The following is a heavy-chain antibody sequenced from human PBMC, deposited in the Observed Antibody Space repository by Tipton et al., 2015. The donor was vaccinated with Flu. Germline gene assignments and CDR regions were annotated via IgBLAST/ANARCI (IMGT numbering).Heavy chain of an antibody. CDR2: VSRTGST. CDR1: GDSISSDFY. CDR3: ARGEYEILKAWAFDI. V-gene: IGHV4-38-2*01. J-gene: IGHJ3*02. Sequence: TLSLTCAVSGDSISSDFYWAWIRQFPGKGLEWIGTVSRTGSTIYNPSLKSRVPISNDTSKNQFSLNMRSVTAADTAVYYCARGEYEILKAWAFDIWGQGSMVTVSS. D-gene: IGHD3-9*01.